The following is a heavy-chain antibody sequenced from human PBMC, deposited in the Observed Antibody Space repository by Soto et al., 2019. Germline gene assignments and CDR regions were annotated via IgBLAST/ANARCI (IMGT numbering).Heavy chain of an antibody. CDR2: MKPNSGNT. CDR1: GYTFTSYD. CDR3: ARGWRAAAAPGLRY. J-gene: IGHJ4*02. Sequence: QVQLVQSGAEVKKPGASVKVSCKASGYTFTSYDINWVRQATGQGLEWMGWMKPNSGNTGYAQKFQGRVTMTRNTSISTAYMELSSLRSEDTAVYYCARGWRAAAAPGLRYWGQGTLVTVSS. V-gene: IGHV1-8*01. D-gene: IGHD6-13*01.